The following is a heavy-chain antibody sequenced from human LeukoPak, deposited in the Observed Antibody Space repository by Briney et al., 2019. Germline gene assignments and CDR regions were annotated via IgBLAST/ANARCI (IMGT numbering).Heavy chain of an antibody. Sequence: NPSATLSLTCTVSGGSISSSSYYWGWLRQPPGKGLERIGNVYYTGSTYYNPSLKSRVAISVDTSKNQSSLKLSSVTAADTAVYYCARRPYSGSYYYFDYWGQGTLVTVSS. V-gene: IGHV4-39*01. D-gene: IGHD1-26*01. CDR1: GGSISSSSYY. CDR2: VYYTGST. CDR3: ARRPYSGSYYYFDY. J-gene: IGHJ4*02.